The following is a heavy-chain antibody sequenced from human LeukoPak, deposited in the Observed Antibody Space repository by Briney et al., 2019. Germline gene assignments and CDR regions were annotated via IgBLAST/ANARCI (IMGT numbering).Heavy chain of an antibody. D-gene: IGHD6-13*01. CDR3: ARELMQQQLVFDY. CDR2: IIPIFGTA. CDR1: GGTFSSYA. V-gene: IGHV1-69*01. Sequence: GASVKVSCKASGGTFSSYAIGWVRQAPGQGLEWMGGIIPIFGTANYAQKFQGRVTITADESTSTAYMELSSLRSEDTAVYYCARELMQQQLVFDYWGQGTLVTVSS. J-gene: IGHJ4*02.